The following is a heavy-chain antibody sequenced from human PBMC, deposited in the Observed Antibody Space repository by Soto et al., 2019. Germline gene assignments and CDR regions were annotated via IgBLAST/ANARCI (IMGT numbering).Heavy chain of an antibody. J-gene: IGHJ4*02. V-gene: IGHV3-48*03. Sequence: EVQLVESGGGLVQPGGSLRLSCAASGFTFSSYEMNWVRQAPGKGLEWVSYISSSGSTIYYADSVKGRFTISRDNAKNSLYRQMNSLRAEDTAVYYCARGGDYGGNSGLGYWGQGTLVTVSS. CDR2: ISSSGSTI. CDR3: ARGGDYGGNSGLGY. D-gene: IGHD4-17*01. CDR1: GFTFSSYE.